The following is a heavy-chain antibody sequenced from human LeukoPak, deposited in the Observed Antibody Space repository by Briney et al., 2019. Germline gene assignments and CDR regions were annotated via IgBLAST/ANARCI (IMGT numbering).Heavy chain of an antibody. Sequence: PRRSLTLSCAASGFTFSNYGMHWVGQAPGKGLEWVALISYDGSNKYYADSAKGRFTISRDNSKNTLYLQMISLRAEDTAVYYCANYGSVSYFAYWGQGTLVTVSS. CDR1: GFTFSNYG. V-gene: IGHV3-30*18. CDR2: ISYDGSNK. J-gene: IGHJ4*02. CDR3: ANYGSVSYFAY. D-gene: IGHD3-10*01.